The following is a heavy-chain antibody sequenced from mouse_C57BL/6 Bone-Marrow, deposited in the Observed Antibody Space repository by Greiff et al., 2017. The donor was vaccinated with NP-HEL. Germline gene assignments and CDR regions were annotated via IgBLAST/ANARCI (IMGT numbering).Heavy chain of an antibody. V-gene: IGHV5-17*01. J-gene: IGHJ2*01. CDR1: GFTFSDYG. D-gene: IGHD1-1*01. CDR2: ISSGSSTI. Sequence: VQLKESGGGLVKPGGSLKLSCAASGFTFSDYGMHWVRQAPEKGLEWVAYISSGSSTIYYADTVKGRFTISRDNAKNTLFMKMTSLRSEDTAMYYCGMLTTVVAFDYWGQGTTLTVSS. CDR3: GMLTTVVAFDY.